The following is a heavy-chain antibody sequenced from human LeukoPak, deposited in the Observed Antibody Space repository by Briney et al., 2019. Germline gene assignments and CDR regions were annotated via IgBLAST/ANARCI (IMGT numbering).Heavy chain of an antibody. V-gene: IGHV3-30*04. Sequence: GGSLRLSCAASGFTFSSYAMHWVRQAPGKGLEWVAVISYDGSNKYYADSVKGRFTISRDNSKNTLYLQMNSLRAEDTAVYYCARGHCSGGSCFDYWGQGSLVTVSS. J-gene: IGHJ4*02. CDR1: GFTFSSYA. CDR2: ISYDGSNK. CDR3: ARGHCSGGSCFDY. D-gene: IGHD2-15*01.